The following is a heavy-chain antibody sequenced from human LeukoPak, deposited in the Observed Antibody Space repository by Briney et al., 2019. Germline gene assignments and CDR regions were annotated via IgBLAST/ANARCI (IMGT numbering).Heavy chain of an antibody. D-gene: IGHD6-19*01. V-gene: IGHV3-74*01. CDR2: MNSDGGTT. CDR3: ARGSNGWHGIDY. J-gene: IGHJ4*02. CDR1: GFTFSDYW. Sequence: PGGSLRLSCAASGFTFSDYWMHWVRQAPGKGLVWVSRMNSDGGTTTYAGSVQGRFTISRDNAKNTLYLQMNSLRVEDTAVYYCARGSNGWHGIDYWGQGTLVTVSS.